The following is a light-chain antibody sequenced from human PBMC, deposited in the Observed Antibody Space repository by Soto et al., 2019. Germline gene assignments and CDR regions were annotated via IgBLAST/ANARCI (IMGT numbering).Light chain of an antibody. J-gene: IGLJ2*01. V-gene: IGLV2-14*01. CDR2: DVS. CDR1: SSDVGGYNY. Sequence: QDALTQPASVSGSPGQSITISCTGTSSDVGGYNYVSWYQQHPGKAPKLMIYDVSNRPSGVSNRFSGSKSGNTASLTISGLQAEDEADYYCSSYTSSSTLVVFGGGTKLTVL. CDR3: SSYTSSSTLVV.